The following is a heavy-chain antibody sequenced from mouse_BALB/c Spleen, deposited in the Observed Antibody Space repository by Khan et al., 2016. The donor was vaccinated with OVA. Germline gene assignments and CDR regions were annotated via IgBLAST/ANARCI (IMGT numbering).Heavy chain of an antibody. CDR3: SRSGYGSFAY. V-gene: IGHV1S81*02. D-gene: IGHD2-2*01. CDR2: INPSSGGT. CDR1: GYTFTSYY. J-gene: IGHJ3*01. Sequence: VQLQQSGAELVKPGASVRLSCKASGYTFTSYYLYWVKQRPGQGLEWIGDINPSSGGTNFNEKFKSKATLTVDQSSSTAYIQLNSLTSEDSAVYYCSRSGYGSFAYWGQGTLVTVSA.